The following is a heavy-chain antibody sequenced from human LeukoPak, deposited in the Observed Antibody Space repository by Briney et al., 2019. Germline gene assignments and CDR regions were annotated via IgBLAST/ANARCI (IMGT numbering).Heavy chain of an antibody. V-gene: IGHV3-30-3*01. Sequence: GGSLRLSCAAPGFTFSSYAMHWVRQAPGKGLEWVAVISYDGSNKYYADSVKGRFTISRDNSKNTLYLQMNSLRAEDTAVYYCARGRDGYNYVFGYWGQGTLVTVSS. CDR2: ISYDGSNK. CDR3: ARGRDGYNYVFGY. J-gene: IGHJ4*02. CDR1: GFTFSSYA. D-gene: IGHD5-24*01.